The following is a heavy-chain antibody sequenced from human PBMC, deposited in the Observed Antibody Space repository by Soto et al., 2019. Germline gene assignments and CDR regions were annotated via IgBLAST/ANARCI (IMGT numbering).Heavy chain of an antibody. J-gene: IGHJ4*02. Sequence: EVQLVESGGGLVKPGGSLRLSCTASGFSISSAWMNWVRQAPGKGLEWVGRIKTKTQGETTDYPAPVKGRFTISRDDSKNTLYPQMNSLKMEDTAVYYCTTGSVEGYWGQGTLVTVSS. V-gene: IGHV3-15*07. CDR2: IKTKTQGETT. D-gene: IGHD3-3*01. CDR3: TTGSVEGY. CDR1: GFSISSAW.